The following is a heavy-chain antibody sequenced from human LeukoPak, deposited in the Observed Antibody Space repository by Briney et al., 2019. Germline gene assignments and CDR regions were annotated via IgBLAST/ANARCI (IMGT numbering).Heavy chain of an antibody. V-gene: IGHV1-2*02. CDR2: INPRSPGT. Sequence: ASVKVSCKASGYRFTAYYIHWVRQAPGQGLEWMGWINPRSPGTNYAQKFQGRVTMTRDTSSSTAYMELKSLTSDDTAVYYCARDPAQSYYTDVWGIGTTVTVSS. CDR1: GYRFTAYY. CDR3: ARDPAQSYYTDV. J-gene: IGHJ6*03.